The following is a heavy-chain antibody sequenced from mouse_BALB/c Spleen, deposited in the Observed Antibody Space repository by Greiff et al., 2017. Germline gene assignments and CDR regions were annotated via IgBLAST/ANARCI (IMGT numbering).Heavy chain of an antibody. V-gene: IGHV2-6-7*01. D-gene: IGHD1-1*01. CDR1: GFSLTGYG. CDR3: ARDSAGYYYGRFAY. Sequence: VQVVESGPGLVAPSQSLSITCTVSGFSLTGYGVNWVRQPPGKGLEWLGMIWGDGSTDYNSALKSRLSISKDNSKSQVFLKMNSLQTDDTARYYCARDSAGYYYGRFAYWGQGTLVTVSA. CDR2: IWGDGST. J-gene: IGHJ3*01.